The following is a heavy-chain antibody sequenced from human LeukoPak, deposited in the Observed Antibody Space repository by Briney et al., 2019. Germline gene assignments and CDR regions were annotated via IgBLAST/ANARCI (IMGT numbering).Heavy chain of an antibody. CDR2: ISYDGSNK. V-gene: IGHV3-30*03. CDR1: GFTFSSYG. D-gene: IGHD1-1*01. Sequence: GGSLRLSCAASGFTFSSYGMHWVRQAPGKGLEWVAVISYDGSNKYYADSVKGRFTISRDNSKNTLYLQMNSLRAEDTAVYYCARGGGWGNWNDAVDYWGQGTLVTVSS. CDR3: ARGGGWGNWNDAVDY. J-gene: IGHJ4*02.